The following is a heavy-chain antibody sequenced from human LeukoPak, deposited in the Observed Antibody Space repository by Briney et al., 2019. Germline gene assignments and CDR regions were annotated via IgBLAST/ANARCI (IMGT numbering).Heavy chain of an antibody. J-gene: IGHJ4*02. CDR3: VKGSTITIFGVLISVKNY. V-gene: IGHV3-64D*09. Sequence: GGSLRLSCSPSGFTFSSYAMHWVREAPGKGVEYVSAICSNGGRTYYADSVKGRFTISRDKSKHTLYLQMCSMRAEDTAVYYCVKGSTITIFGVLISVKNYWGQGTLVTVA. CDR1: GFTFSSYA. CDR2: ICSNGGRT. D-gene: IGHD3-3*01.